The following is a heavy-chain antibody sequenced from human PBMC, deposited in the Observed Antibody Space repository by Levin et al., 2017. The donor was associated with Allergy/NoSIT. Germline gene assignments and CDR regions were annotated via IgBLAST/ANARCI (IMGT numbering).Heavy chain of an antibody. V-gene: IGHV1-8*01. J-gene: IGHJ6*03. CDR1: GYTFTSYD. CDR2: MNPNSGNT. CDR3: ARGRVTDYSRGHRYYYYYMDV. Sequence: ASVKVSCKASGYTFTSYDINWVRQATGQGLEWMGWMNPNSGNTGYAQKFQGRVTMTRNTSISTAYMELSSLRSEDTAVYYCARGRVTDYSRGHRYYYYYMDVWGKGTTVTVSS. D-gene: IGHD4-11*01.